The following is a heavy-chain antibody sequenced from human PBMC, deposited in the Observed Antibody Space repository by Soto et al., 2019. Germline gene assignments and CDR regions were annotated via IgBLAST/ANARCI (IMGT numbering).Heavy chain of an antibody. D-gene: IGHD4-17*01. CDR2: INHSGST. Sequence: QVQLQQWGAGLLKPSETLSLTCAVYGGSFSGYYWSWIRQPPGKGLEWIGEINHSGSTNYNPSLKSRVIISVDTSKNQFSLKLSSVTAADTAVYYCASGGDTTVTTWNYWGQGTLVTVSS. J-gene: IGHJ4*02. CDR3: ASGGDTTVTTWNY. V-gene: IGHV4-34*01. CDR1: GGSFSGYY.